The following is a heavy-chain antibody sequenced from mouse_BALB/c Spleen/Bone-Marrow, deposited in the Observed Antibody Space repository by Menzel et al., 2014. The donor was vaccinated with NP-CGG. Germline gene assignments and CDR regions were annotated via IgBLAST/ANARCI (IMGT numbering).Heavy chain of an antibody. CDR3: ARNKGRRGTGAMDY. CDR2: IWSGGST. J-gene: IGHJ4*01. V-gene: IGHV2-2*02. D-gene: IGHD2-14*01. Sequence: QVQLQQSGPGLVQPPQSLSITCTVSGFSLTSYGVHWVRQSPGKGLEWLGVIWSGGSTDYNAAFISRLSISKDNSKSXVFFKMNSLQANDTDIYYCARNKGRRGTGAMDYWGQGTSVTVSS. CDR1: GFSLTSYG.